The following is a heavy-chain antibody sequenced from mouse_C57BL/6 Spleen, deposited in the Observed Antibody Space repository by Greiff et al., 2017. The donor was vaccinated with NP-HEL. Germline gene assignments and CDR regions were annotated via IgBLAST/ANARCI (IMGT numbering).Heavy chain of an antibody. CDR3: ARGAPYDYDGAWFAY. J-gene: IGHJ3*01. CDR1: GYTFTSYW. V-gene: IGHV1-7*01. D-gene: IGHD2-4*01. Sequence: QVQLQQSGAELAKPGASVNLSCKASGYTFTSYWMHWVKQRPGQGLEWIGYINPSSGYTKYNQKFKDKATLTADKSSSTAYMQLSSLTYEDSAVYYCARGAPYDYDGAWFAYWGQGTLVTVSA. CDR2: INPSSGYT.